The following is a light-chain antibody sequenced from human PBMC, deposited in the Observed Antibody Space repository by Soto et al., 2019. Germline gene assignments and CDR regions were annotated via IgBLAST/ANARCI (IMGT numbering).Light chain of an antibody. CDR1: SSDVGGYNY. Sequence: QSVLTQPRSVSGSPGQSVTISCTGTSSDVGGYNYVSWYQQHPGKAPILMIYDVSKRPSGVPDRFSGSKSGNTASLTISGLEAEDEADYYCCSYAGSYSVVFGGWTKLTVL. CDR3: CSYAGSYSVV. CDR2: DVS. V-gene: IGLV2-11*01. J-gene: IGLJ2*01.